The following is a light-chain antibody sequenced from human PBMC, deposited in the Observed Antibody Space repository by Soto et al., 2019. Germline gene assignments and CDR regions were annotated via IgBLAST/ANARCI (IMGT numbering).Light chain of an antibody. CDR3: QQNQDIPPT. CDR1: QSTDTY. J-gene: IGKJ1*01. Sequence: DIQMTQSPSSLSASVGDRVTVTCRASQSTDTYLNWYQQRPGQAPKLLIYVASTLQSGVPSRFSGSGSGTHFTLTISSLQPEDFATYYCQQNQDIPPTFGQGTRVERK. CDR2: VAS. V-gene: IGKV1-39*01.